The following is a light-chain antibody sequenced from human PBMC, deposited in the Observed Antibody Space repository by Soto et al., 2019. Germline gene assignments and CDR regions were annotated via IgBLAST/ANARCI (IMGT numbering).Light chain of an antibody. CDR2: GAS. CDR1: QSFSSN. Sequence: EILMTQSPATLSVSPGERGTLSCRASQSFSSNLAWYQQKPGQAPRLLIYGASTRATGIPARFSGSGSGTEFTLTISSLQSEDFAVYYCQQYNNWPRTFGQGTKVDI. J-gene: IGKJ1*01. V-gene: IGKV3-15*01. CDR3: QQYNNWPRT.